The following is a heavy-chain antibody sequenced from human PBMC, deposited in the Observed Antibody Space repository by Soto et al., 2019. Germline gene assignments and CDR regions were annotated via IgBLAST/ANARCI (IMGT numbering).Heavy chain of an antibody. CDR3: ARVNGPAYYDYVWGSYYFDY. V-gene: IGHV4-59*01. Sequence: PXETLSLTCTVSGGSXSSYYWSWIRQPPGKGLEWIGYIYYSGSTNYNPSLKSRVTISVDTSKNQFSLKLSSVTAADTAVYYCARVNGPAYYDYVWGSYYFDYWGQGTLVTVSS. CDR1: GGSXSSYY. CDR2: IYYSGST. D-gene: IGHD3-16*01. J-gene: IGHJ4*02.